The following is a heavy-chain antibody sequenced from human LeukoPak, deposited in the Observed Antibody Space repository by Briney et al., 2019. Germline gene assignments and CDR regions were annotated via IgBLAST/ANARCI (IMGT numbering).Heavy chain of an antibody. CDR1: GGSISSSNW. D-gene: IGHD1-1*01. V-gene: IGHV4-4*02. CDR3: ARETRRTGTTRAIDY. Sequence: SETLSLTCAVSGGSISSSNWWSWVRQPPGKGLEWIGEIYHSGSTNYNPSLKSRVTISVDKSKNQFSLKLSSVTAADTAVYYCARETRRTGTTRAIDYWGQGTLVTVSS. CDR2: IYHSGST. J-gene: IGHJ4*02.